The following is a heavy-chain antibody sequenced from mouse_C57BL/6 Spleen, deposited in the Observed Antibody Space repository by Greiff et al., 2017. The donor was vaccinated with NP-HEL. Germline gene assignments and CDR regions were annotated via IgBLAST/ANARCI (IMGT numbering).Heavy chain of an antibody. Sequence: QVHVKQSGPELVKPGASVKLSCKASGYTFTSYDINWVKQRPGQGLEWIGWIYPRDGSTKYNEKFKGKATLTVDTSSSTAYMELHSLTSEDSAVYFCARFPFNYGSNYWGQGTTLTVSS. CDR3: ARFPFNYGSNY. J-gene: IGHJ2*01. CDR2: IYPRDGST. CDR1: GYTFTSYD. V-gene: IGHV1-85*01. D-gene: IGHD1-1*01.